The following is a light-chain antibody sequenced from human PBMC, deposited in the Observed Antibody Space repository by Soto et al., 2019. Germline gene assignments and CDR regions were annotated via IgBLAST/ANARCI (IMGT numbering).Light chain of an antibody. CDR2: QVT. J-gene: IGLJ1*01. V-gene: IGLV2-14*01. CDR1: TIDTAGYNY. Sequence: QSALTQPASVSGSLGQSITISCTGTTIDTAGYNYISWYQQLPGKAPKLMIYQVTIRPSGISNRFSGSKSGNTASLTISGLQAEDEADYYCTSFSSSTSLYVFGTGTKLTVL. CDR3: TSFSSSTSLYV.